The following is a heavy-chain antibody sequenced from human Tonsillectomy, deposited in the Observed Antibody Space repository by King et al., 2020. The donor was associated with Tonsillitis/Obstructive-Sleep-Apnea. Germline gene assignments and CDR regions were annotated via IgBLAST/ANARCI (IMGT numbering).Heavy chain of an antibody. CDR1: GGSVSSGSFY. D-gene: IGHD2-15*01. CDR2: VFYSGST. J-gene: IGHJ4*02. CDR3: AGVERYCSGGICYSGFVFDY. V-gene: IGHV4-61*01. Sequence: QLQESGPGLVKPSETLSLTCTVSGGSVSSGSFYWSWIRQPPGKGLEWIGYVFYSGSTNYNPSLESRVTISVHTSKNQFSLKLSSVTAADTAVYYCAGVERYCSGGICYSGFVFDYWGQGTLVTVSS.